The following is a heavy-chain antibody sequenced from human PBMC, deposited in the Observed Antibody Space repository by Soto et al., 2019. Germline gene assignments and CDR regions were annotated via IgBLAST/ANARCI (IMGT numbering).Heavy chain of an antibody. CDR2: INPSGGST. V-gene: IGHV1-46*03. CDR1: GYTFTSYY. CDR3: ARDQEPSTLYYDYYYMDV. J-gene: IGHJ6*03. Sequence: QVQLVQSRAEVKKPGASVTVSCKASGYTFTSYYIHWERQAPGQGLEWMGIINPSGGSTSYAQKFQGRVTMTRDTSTSTVYMEVSGLRSEDTAVYYCARDQEPSTLYYDYYYMDVWGKGTTVTVSS.